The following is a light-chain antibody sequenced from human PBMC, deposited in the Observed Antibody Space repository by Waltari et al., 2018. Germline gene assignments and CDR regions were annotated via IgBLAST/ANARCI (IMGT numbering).Light chain of an antibody. Sequence: EIVMTQSPASLSVSPGDRVTLYCRASQSVGTSLAWYQQRPGRAPRLLVYRASTRASDIPARFSGSGSGTDFTLSISTLQSEDFAVYYCQQYDDWPRTFGQGTKVEIK. CDR1: QSVGTS. CDR2: RAS. J-gene: IGKJ1*01. V-gene: IGKV3-15*01. CDR3: QQYDDWPRT.